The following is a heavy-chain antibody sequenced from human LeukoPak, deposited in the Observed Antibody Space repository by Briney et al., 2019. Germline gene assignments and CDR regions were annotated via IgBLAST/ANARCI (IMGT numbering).Heavy chain of an antibody. CDR1: GFTFGDYA. CDR2: IRSKAYGGTT. J-gene: IGHJ4*02. D-gene: IGHD3-22*01. V-gene: IGHV3-49*04. Sequence: PGRSLRLSCTASGFTFGDYAMSWVRQAPGKGLEWVGFIRSKAYGGTTEDAASVKGRFTISRDDSKSIAYLQMNSLKTEDTAVYYCARGSSGYARWDFDYWGQGTLVTVSS. CDR3: ARGSSGYARWDFDY.